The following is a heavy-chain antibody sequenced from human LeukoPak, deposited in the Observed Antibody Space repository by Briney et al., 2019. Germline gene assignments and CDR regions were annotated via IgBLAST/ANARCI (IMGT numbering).Heavy chain of an antibody. CDR2: IIPIFGTA. Sequence: GASVTVSCKASGGXFSSYAMSWVRQAPEQGLEWVGEIIPIFGTANYAQKFQARVTITADESPSTAHMELSSLRSEDTAVYYCARDGGEYCSSTSCRGDYWGQGTLVTVSS. V-gene: IGHV1-69*13. CDR3: ARDGGEYCSSTSCRGDY. D-gene: IGHD2-2*01. CDR1: GGXFSSYA. J-gene: IGHJ4*02.